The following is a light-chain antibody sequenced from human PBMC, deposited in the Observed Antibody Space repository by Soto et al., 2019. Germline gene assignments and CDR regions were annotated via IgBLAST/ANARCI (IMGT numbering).Light chain of an antibody. CDR2: GAS. V-gene: IGKV3-15*01. CDR1: QSVSSN. J-gene: IGKJ4*01. Sequence: ERVMTQSPATLSVSPGERATLSCRASQSVSSNLAWYQQKPGQAPRLLIYGASTRATGIPARFSGSGSGTEFTLTISSLHSADFAVYYSQHYNNWTLNFGGGTKVEIK. CDR3: QHYNNWTLN.